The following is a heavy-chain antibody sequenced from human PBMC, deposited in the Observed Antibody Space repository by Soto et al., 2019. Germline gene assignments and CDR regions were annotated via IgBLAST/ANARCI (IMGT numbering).Heavy chain of an antibody. D-gene: IGHD1-20*01. CDR3: ARGVTGTLSY. V-gene: IGHV4-38-2*01. CDR1: AYSISSAYY. CDR2: VSYNGIT. J-gene: IGHJ4*02. Sequence: PSETLSLTCAVSAYSISSAYYWNWVRQSPGKGLEWIGCVSYNGITFSNPSLKSRVTMTADTSRNHFSLRLTSVTAADTATYFCARGVTGTLSYWGQGSLFTVSS.